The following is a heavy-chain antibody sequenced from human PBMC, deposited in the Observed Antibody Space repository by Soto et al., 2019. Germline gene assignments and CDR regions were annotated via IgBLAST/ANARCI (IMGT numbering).Heavy chain of an antibody. CDR1: GGPFSSYD. D-gene: IGHD3-10*01. Sequence: QVQLVQSGAEVKKPGSSVKVSCKASGGPFSSYDINWVRQAPGQGLEWMGGIIRIFGTPDYAQRFQGRVTITADESTSTAYMELSSLRSEDTAVYYCARQGSNEYYYYGLDVWGQGTTVTVSS. V-gene: IGHV1-69*12. J-gene: IGHJ6*02. CDR2: IIRIFGTP. CDR3: ARQGSNEYYYYGLDV.